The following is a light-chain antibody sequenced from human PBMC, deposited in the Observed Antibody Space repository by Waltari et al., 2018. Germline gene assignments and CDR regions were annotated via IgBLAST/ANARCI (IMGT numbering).Light chain of an antibody. Sequence: NFMLTQPHSVSESPGKTVTISCTRSSCNIASNYVQWYQQRPGSAPTTVISEDNQRPSGVPDRFSGSIDSSSNSASLTISGLKTEDEADYYCQSYDSSNQVFGSGTKVTVL. CDR2: EDN. V-gene: IGLV6-57*03. CDR1: SCNIASNY. CDR3: QSYDSSNQV. J-gene: IGLJ6*01.